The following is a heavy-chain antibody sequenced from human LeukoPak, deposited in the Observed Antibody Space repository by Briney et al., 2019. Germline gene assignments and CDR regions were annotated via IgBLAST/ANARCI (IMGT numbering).Heavy chain of an antibody. CDR2: FDPEDGET. CDR3: ATRSAHFDY. Sequence: ASVKVSCKASGYTFTGYYMHWVRQAPGKGLEWMGGFDPEDGETIYAQKFQGRVTMTEDTSTDTAYMELSSLRSEDTAVYYCATRSAHFDYWGQGTLVTVSS. V-gene: IGHV1-24*01. CDR1: GYTFTGYY. J-gene: IGHJ4*02.